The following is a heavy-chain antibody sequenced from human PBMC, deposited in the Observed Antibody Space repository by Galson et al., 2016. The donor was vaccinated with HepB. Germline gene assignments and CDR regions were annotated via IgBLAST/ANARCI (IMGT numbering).Heavy chain of an antibody. D-gene: IGHD6-13*01. J-gene: IGHJ4*02. V-gene: IGHV4-34*01. CDR2: INHSGST. CDR3: ARDPGTSWYRR. Sequence: ETLSLTCAVSGGSLNGYYWNWIRQPPGKGPEWIGEINHSGSTKYNPSLKSRVTISIDTSKDQYSLSLRSVTAADTAVYYCARDPGTSWYRRWGQGTLVTVSS. CDR1: GGSLNGYY.